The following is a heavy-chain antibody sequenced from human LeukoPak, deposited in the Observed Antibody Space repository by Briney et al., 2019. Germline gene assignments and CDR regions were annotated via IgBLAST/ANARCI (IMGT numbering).Heavy chain of an antibody. CDR1: GGTFSSYA. D-gene: IGHD5-24*01. Sequence: ASVTVSCKASGGTFSSYAISWVRQAPGQGLEWMGGIIPIFGTANYAQKFQGRVTITADEPTSTAYMELSSLRSEDTAVYYCAREGDGYNSNFDYWGQGTLVTVSS. CDR2: IIPIFGTA. V-gene: IGHV1-69*13. CDR3: AREGDGYNSNFDY. J-gene: IGHJ4*02.